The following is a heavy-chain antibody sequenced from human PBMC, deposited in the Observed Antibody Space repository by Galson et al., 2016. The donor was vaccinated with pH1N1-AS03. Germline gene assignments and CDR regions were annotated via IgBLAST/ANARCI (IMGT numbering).Heavy chain of an antibody. Sequence: SVKVSCKASGYTLTRSYMHWVRQAPGQGLEWMGIIDPSGGHKTYPPKCQGRIPIPTDTSTNPVHMELVRLRSEDTGVDYCARRYYFDYWGKGTLVTVSS. J-gene: IGHJ4*02. CDR3: ARRYYFDY. CDR2: IDPSGGHK. CDR1: GYTLTRSY. D-gene: IGHD3-16*02. V-gene: IGHV1-46*01.